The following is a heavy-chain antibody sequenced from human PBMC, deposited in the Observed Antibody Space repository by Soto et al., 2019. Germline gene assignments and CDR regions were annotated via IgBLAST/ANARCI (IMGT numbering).Heavy chain of an antibody. CDR2: IYYSGST. D-gene: IGHD1-26*01. J-gene: IGHJ6*02. V-gene: IGHV4-34*01. CDR1: GGSFSGYY. CDR3: ARLLLTYYYGMDV. Sequence: SETLSLTCAVYGGSFSGYYWSRIRQPPGKGLEWIGSIYYSGSTYYNPSLKSRVTISVDTSKNQFSLKLSSVTAADTAVYYCARLLLTYYYGMDVWGQGTTVTVSS.